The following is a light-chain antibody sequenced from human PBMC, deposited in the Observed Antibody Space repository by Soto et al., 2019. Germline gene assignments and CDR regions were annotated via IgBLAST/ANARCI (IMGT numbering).Light chain of an antibody. Sequence: SCRASQSVSNNYLAWYQQKPGQAPRLLIYGASNRATGIPDRFSGSGSGTDFTLTISRLEPEDFAVYYCQQYDSSPLTFGGGTKVDIK. V-gene: IGKV3-20*01. CDR3: QQYDSSPLT. J-gene: IGKJ4*01. CDR2: GAS. CDR1: QSVSNNY.